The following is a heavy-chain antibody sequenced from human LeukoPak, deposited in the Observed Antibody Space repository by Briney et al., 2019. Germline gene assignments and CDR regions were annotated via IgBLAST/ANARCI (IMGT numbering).Heavy chain of an antibody. J-gene: IGHJ3*02. CDR3: ARHVGYFDAFDI. Sequence: SETLSLTCTVSGGSISSYYWSWIRQPPGKGLGWIGYIYYSGSTNYNPSLKSRVTISVDTSKNQFSLKLSSVTAADTAVYYCARHVGYFDAFDIRGQGTMVTVSS. CDR1: GGSISSYY. CDR2: IYYSGST. D-gene: IGHD5-12*01. V-gene: IGHV4-59*08.